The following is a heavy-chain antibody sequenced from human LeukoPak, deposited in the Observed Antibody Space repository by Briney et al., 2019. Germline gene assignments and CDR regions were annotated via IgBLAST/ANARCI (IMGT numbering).Heavy chain of an antibody. J-gene: IGHJ4*02. CDR3: GKGRVSE. D-gene: IGHD6-19*01. Sequence: GGSLRLSCAASGFTFNTQDMRWVRQAPGKGLEWVSSITIAGGTFYADSVRGRFTISRDNSKDTLDLQMNSLRVEDTAVYYCGKGRVSEWGQGTLVTVSS. V-gene: IGHV3-23*01. CDR2: ITIAGGT. CDR1: GFTFNTQD.